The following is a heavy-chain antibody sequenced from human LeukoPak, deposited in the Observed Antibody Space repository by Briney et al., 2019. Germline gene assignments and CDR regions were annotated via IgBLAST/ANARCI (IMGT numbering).Heavy chain of an antibody. V-gene: IGHV4-31*03. CDR2: IYYSGST. CDR3: ARSLVREFRYFDY. Sequence: PSQTLSLTCTVSGGSISSGGYYWGWSRQHPGRGLEWVGYIYYSGSTYYNPSLKSRVTISVDTSKNQFSLKLSSVTAADTAVYYCARSLVREFRYFDYWGQGTLVTVSS. CDR1: GGSISSGGYY. D-gene: IGHD3-10*01. J-gene: IGHJ4*02.